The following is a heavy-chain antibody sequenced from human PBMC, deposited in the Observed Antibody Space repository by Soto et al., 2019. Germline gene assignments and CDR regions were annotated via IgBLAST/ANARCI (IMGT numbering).Heavy chain of an antibody. V-gene: IGHV4-59*11. D-gene: IGHD1-26*01. CDR3: ARDGREASGRDV. Sequence: SDTMALTCTVAGGSIISHYCSCVGQAPGKGLEWIGHIYYRGSTSYNPSLRSRSTISVDTSNNQFSLKLNSVTTADTAVYYCARDGREASGRDVWGQGTKVTVSS. J-gene: IGHJ6*02. CDR1: GGSIISHY. CDR2: IYYRGST.